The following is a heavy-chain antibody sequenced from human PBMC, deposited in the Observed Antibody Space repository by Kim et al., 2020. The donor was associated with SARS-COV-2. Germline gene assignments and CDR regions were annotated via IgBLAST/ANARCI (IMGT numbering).Heavy chain of an antibody. D-gene: IGHD6-13*01. V-gene: IGHV4-34*01. CDR2: INHSGST. CDR1: GGSFSGYY. Sequence: SETLSLTCAVYGGSFSGYYWSWIRQPPGKGLEWIGEINHSGSTNYNPSLKSRVTISVDTSKNQFSLKLTSVTAADTAVYYCASRAAAGHNWLDPWGQGT. CDR3: ASRAAAGHNWLDP. J-gene: IGHJ5*02.